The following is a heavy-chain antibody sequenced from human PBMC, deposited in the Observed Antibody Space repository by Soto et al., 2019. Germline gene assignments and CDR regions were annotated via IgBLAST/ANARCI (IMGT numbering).Heavy chain of an antibody. CDR1: GFTFSSYG. CDR3: AKHLWFGESVFDP. CDR2: IRGSADSA. J-gene: IGHJ5*02. Sequence: LRLSCAASGFTFSSYGMSWVRQAPRKGLEWVSTIRGSADSANYADSVKGRFTISRDNSKNMLYLQMNSLRADDTAVYYCAKHLWFGESVFDPWGQGTLVTVSS. V-gene: IGHV3-23*01. D-gene: IGHD3-10*01.